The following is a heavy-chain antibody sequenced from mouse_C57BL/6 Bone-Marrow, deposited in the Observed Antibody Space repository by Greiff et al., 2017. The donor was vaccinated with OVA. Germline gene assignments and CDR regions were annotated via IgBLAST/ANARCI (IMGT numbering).Heavy chain of an antibody. Sequence: VPLQPSVAELVKPGASVKLSCKASGYTFTEYTIHWVKQRSGQGLEWIGWFYPGSGSIQYNEKFKDKATLTTDKSSSTGDMELRRLTSEDIAVDFCARHGDYGPDYWGQGTSVTVSS. J-gene: IGHJ4*01. CDR3: ARHGDYGPDY. V-gene: IGHV1-62-2*01. D-gene: IGHD1-1*01. CDR2: FYPGSGSI. CDR1: GYTFTEYT.